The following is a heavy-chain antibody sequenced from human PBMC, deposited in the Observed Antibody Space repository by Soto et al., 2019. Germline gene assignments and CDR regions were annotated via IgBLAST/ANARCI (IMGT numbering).Heavy chain of an antibody. J-gene: IGHJ4*02. Sequence: QVQVVESGGGVVQPGTSLRLSCAASGFAFTNYGILWVRQAPGKGLEWVAHISNDGSKKFYGDSVKGRFTISRDNSENTVYLQMTSLRPDDTAVFYCARDVAMPTGLGLGYWGQGTLVTVSS. V-gene: IGHV3-30*03. CDR3: ARDVAMPTGLGLGY. D-gene: IGHD6-19*01. CDR2: ISNDGSKK. CDR1: GFAFTNYG.